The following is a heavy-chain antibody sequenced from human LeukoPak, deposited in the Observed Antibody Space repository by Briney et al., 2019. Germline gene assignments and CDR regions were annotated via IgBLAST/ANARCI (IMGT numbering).Heavy chain of an antibody. Sequence: VGSLRLSCAASGFTFSDYYMSWIRQAPGKGLEWVSYISSSGSTIYYADSVKGRFSISRDNAKNSLYLQMNSLRAEDTAVYYCARVPVHNWNYDEQAFDIWGQGTMVTVSS. CDR2: ISSSGSTI. V-gene: IGHV3-11*04. J-gene: IGHJ3*02. D-gene: IGHD1-7*01. CDR1: GFTFSDYY. CDR3: ARVPVHNWNYDEQAFDI.